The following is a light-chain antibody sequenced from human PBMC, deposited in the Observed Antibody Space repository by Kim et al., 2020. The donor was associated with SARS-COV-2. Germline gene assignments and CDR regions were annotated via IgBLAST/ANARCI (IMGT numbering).Light chain of an antibody. V-gene: IGKV1-33*01. CDR1: QYITTY. CDR3: QQHHSLPLT. CDR2: DAS. Sequence: AAIGDRVTITCQTSQYITTYLNWYQQKPGKAPKLLIYDASNLETGVPSRFSGGGSRTEFTLTIDSLQPEDIATYYCQQHHSLPLTFGGGTKVDIK. J-gene: IGKJ4*01.